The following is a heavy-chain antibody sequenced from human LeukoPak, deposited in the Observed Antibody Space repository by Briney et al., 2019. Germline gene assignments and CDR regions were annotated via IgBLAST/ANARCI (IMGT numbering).Heavy chain of an antibody. CDR3: ARGGYYDSSGYYYPYYFDY. V-gene: IGHV3-30*04. CDR1: GFTFSSYA. CDR2: ISYDGSNK. D-gene: IGHD3-22*01. J-gene: IGHJ4*02. Sequence: PGGSLRLSCAASGFTFSSYAMHWVRQAPGKGLDWVTIISYDGSNKYYADSVKGRFTISRDNSKNTLYLQMNSLRAEDTAVYYCARGGYYDSSGYYYPYYFDYWGQGTLVTVSS.